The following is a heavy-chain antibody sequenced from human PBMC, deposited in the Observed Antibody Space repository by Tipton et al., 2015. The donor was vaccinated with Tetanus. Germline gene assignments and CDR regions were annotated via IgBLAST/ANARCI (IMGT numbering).Heavy chain of an antibody. V-gene: IGHV3-23*01. D-gene: IGHD2-21*01. J-gene: IGHJ4*02. CDR2: IGGVYGET. CDR3: ARGTSRIVYYFDY. CDR1: GFTFSQFA. Sequence: SLRLSCAASGFTFSQFAMTWVRQAPGKGLEWVSSIGGVYGETYYADSVKGRFTISRDNSKNTLYLQMNNLRAEDTAVYYCARGTSRIVYYFDYWGQGTLVTVSS.